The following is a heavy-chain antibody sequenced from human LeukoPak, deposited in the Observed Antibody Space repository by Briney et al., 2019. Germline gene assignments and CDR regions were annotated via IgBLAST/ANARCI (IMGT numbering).Heavy chain of an antibody. D-gene: IGHD1-26*01. CDR1: GFTFSNAW. Sequence: PGGSPRLSCAASGFTFSNAWMSWVSQAPGKGLEWVGRIKSKTDGGTTDYAAPVKGRFTISREDSKNTLYLQMNSLKTEDTAVYYCTTDPEGATPRYYFDYWGQGTLVTVSS. V-gene: IGHV3-15*01. CDR3: TTDPEGATPRYYFDY. J-gene: IGHJ4*02. CDR2: IKSKTDGGTT.